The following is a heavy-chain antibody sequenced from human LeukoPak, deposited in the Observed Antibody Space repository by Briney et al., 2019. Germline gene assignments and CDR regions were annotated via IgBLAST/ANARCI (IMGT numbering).Heavy chain of an antibody. Sequence: GGSLRLSCTASGFTFSDYAMTWVRQAPGKGLEWVGFIRNKANVGTAEYAASVKCRFTISRDDSNTIAYLKMNSLKTEDTAVYFCSRAYSTGWLGINDYWGQGVLVTVSS. J-gene: IGHJ4*02. CDR2: IRNKANVGTA. CDR1: GFTFSDYA. D-gene: IGHD6-19*01. V-gene: IGHV3-49*04. CDR3: SRAYSTGWLGINDY.